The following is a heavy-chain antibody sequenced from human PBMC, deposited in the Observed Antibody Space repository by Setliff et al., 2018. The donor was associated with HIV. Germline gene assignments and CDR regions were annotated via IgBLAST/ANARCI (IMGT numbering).Heavy chain of an antibody. V-gene: IGHV4-39*01. J-gene: IGHJ6*03. Sequence: SETLSLTCAVYGGSLSGYYWSYIRQPPGKGLEWLGSIYDSGSTSYNPSLSSRVTISVDTSKNQVSLRLSSVTAADTGVYYCARHRDPPGSRWIFYYYYMDLWGAGTTVTVSS. CDR2: IYDSGST. CDR1: GGSLSGYY. D-gene: IGHD6-13*01. CDR3: ARHRDPPGSRWIFYYYYMDL.